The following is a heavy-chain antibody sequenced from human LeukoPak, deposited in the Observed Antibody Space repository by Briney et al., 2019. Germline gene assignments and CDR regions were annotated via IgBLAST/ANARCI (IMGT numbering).Heavy chain of an antibody. CDR1: GFTLRTFG. J-gene: IGHJ4*02. CDR2: ISDDGSHK. Sequence: GRPLRLSCEASGFTLRTFGMHWVRQAPGKGLEWVAIISDDGSHKDYADSVKGRFTISRDNSKNTLYLQMNSLRAEDTAVYYCARYADTTMLTWGQGTLVTVSS. CDR3: ARYADTTMLT. V-gene: IGHV3-30*03. D-gene: IGHD5-18*01.